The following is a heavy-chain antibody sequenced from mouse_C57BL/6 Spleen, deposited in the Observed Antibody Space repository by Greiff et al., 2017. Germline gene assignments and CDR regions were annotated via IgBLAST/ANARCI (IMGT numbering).Heavy chain of an antibody. Sequence: VQVVESGAELARPGASVKLSCKASGYTFTSYGISWVKQRTGQGLEWIGEIYPRSGNTYYNEKFKGKATLTADKSSSTAYMELRSLTSEDSAVYFCARSPVGYPYYFDYWGQGTTLTVSS. CDR2: IYPRSGNT. J-gene: IGHJ2*01. V-gene: IGHV1-81*01. CDR1: GYTFTSYG. D-gene: IGHD1-1*01. CDR3: ARSPVGYPYYFDY.